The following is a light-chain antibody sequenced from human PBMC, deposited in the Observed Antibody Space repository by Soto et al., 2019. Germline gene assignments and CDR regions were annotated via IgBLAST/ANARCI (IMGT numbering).Light chain of an antibody. Sequence: EIVMTQSPVTLSVSQGERATLSCRASQSVSSNLAWYQQKPGQAPRLLIYGASTRATGVPARFSGSGSGTEFTLTISSLQSEDFAVYYCQHYNNWPPWTFGQGTKVEIK. J-gene: IGKJ1*01. CDR3: QHYNNWPPWT. CDR1: QSVSSN. V-gene: IGKV3-15*01. CDR2: GAS.